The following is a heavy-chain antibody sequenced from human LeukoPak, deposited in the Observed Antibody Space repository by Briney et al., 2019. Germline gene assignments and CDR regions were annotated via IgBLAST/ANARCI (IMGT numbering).Heavy chain of an antibody. CDR1: GFTFSIYW. CDR3: VRDEDWSGYYGAFDI. V-gene: IGHV3-74*01. Sequence: GGSLRLSCAASGFTFSIYWMHWVRQAPGKGLVWVSRINSDGSSTSYADSVKGRFTISRDNAKNTLYLQMNSLRAEDTAVYYCVRDEDWSGYYGAFDIWGEGALVTVSS. J-gene: IGHJ3*02. D-gene: IGHD3-3*01. CDR2: INSDGSST.